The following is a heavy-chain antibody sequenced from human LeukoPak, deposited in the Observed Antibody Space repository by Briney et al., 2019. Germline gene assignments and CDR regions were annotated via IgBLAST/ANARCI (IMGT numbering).Heavy chain of an antibody. Sequence: PGGSLRLSCAASGFTFSSYAMSWVRQAPGKGLEWVSAISGSGGSTYYADSVKGRFTIPRDNSKNTLYLQMNSLRAEDTAVYYCAKSEGTYYYDSSGYYYSYWGQGTLVTVSS. CDR3: AKSEGTYYYDSSGYYYSY. J-gene: IGHJ4*02. V-gene: IGHV3-23*01. CDR2: ISGSGGST. CDR1: GFTFSSYA. D-gene: IGHD3-22*01.